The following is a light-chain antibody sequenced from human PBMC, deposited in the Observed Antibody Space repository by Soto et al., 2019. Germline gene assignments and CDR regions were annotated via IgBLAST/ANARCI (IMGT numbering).Light chain of an antibody. CDR1: QDISNY. CDR2: DAS. CDR3: QQYEDLPLT. V-gene: IGKV1-33*01. J-gene: IGKJ4*01. Sequence: DIQMTQSPSSLSASVGDRVTITCQASQDISNYLNWYQQKPGKVPKLLIFDASNVETGVPSRFSGSGSGTDFTFTIHSLQPEDAATYYCQQYEDLPLTFGGGTKVWIK.